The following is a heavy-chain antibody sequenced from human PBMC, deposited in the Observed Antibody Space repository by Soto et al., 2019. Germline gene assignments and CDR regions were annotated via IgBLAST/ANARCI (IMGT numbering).Heavy chain of an antibody. Sequence: SETLSLTCTVSGGSVSSGSYYWTWIRQPPGKGLEWLGYIYYSGSTYYNPSLKSRVTISVDTSKNQFSLKLSSVTAADTAVYYCARGDVLRYFDWLNWFDPWGQGTLVTVS. CDR2: IYYSGST. CDR1: GGSVSSGSYY. D-gene: IGHD3-9*01. V-gene: IGHV4-61*01. CDR3: ARGDVLRYFDWLNWFDP. J-gene: IGHJ5*02.